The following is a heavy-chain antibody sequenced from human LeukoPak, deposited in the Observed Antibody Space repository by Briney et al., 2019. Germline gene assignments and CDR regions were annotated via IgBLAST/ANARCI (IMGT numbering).Heavy chain of an antibody. CDR1: GYSISSGYY. D-gene: IGHD3-22*01. J-gene: IGHJ5*02. CDR2: IYHSGST. V-gene: IGHV4-38-2*02. CDR3: ARDLDYYDSSGYDGELP. Sequence: PSKTLSLTCTVSGYSISSGYYWGWIRQPPGKGLEWIGSIYHSGSTYYNPSLKSRVTISVDTSKNQFSLKLSSVTAADTAVYYCARDLDYYDSSGYDGELPWGQGTLVTVSS.